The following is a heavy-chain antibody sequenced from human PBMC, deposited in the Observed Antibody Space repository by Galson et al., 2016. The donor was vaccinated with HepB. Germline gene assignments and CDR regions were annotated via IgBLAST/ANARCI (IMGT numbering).Heavy chain of an antibody. J-gene: IGHJ4*02. CDR3: AKYSGWGTGNFYC. V-gene: IGHV3-23*01. CDR1: GFTFTFYA. Sequence: SLRLSCAASGFTFTFYAMTWVRQAPGKGLEWLSSIAGIGGGIYYADAVKGRFAIARDNYKNTLYPEMNNLRAEDTAVYYCAKYSGWGTGNFYCWGQGTLVTVSS. CDR2: IAGIGGGI. D-gene: IGHD3-10*01.